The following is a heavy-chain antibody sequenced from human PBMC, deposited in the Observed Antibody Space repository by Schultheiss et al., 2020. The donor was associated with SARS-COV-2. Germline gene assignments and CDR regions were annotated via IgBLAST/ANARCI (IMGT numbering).Heavy chain of an antibody. CDR2: ISYDGSNK. V-gene: IGHV3-30*18. CDR1: GFTFSSYG. Sequence: GGSLRLSCAASGFTFSSYGMHWVRQAPGKGLEWVAVISYDGSNKYYADSVKGRFTISRDNSKNTLYLQMNSLRAEDTAVYYCAKDRDKWELRGDSFDPWGQGTLVTVSS. D-gene: IGHD1-26*01. J-gene: IGHJ5*02. CDR3: AKDRDKWELRGDSFDP.